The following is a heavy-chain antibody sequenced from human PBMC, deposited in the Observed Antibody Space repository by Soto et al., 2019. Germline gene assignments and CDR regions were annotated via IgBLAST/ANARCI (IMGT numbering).Heavy chain of an antibody. CDR1: GGTFSSYA. CDR3: ARDSDYGDYYYYGMDV. J-gene: IGHJ6*02. V-gene: IGHV1-69*13. D-gene: IGHD4-17*01. Sequence: ASVKVSFKASGGTFSSYAISWLRQAPGQGLEWMGGIIPIFGTANYAQKFQGRVTITADESTSTAYMELSSLRSEDTAVYYCARDSDYGDYYYYGMDVWGQGTTVTVSS. CDR2: IIPIFGTA.